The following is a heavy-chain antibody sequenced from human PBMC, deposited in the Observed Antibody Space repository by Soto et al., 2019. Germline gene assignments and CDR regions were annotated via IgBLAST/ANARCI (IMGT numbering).Heavy chain of an antibody. CDR2: ISASGARA. CDR1: GFTFSSYA. V-gene: IGHV3-23*01. Sequence: EVQLLESGGDLVQPGGSLRLSCAASGFTFSSYAMSWVRQAPGKGLEWVSAISASGARAYYADSVEGRFTFSRDNAKNRLYLQMDSLRAEDTVVYYCAKQGVVVPAIDSWGQGTLVTVSS. J-gene: IGHJ4*02. CDR3: AKQGVVVPAIDS. D-gene: IGHD2-21*02.